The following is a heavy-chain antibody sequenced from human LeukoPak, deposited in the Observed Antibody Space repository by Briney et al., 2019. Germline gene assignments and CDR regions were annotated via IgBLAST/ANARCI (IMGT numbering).Heavy chain of an antibody. Sequence: SVKVSCKASGGTFSSYAISWVRQAPGQGLEWMGGIIPIFGTANYAQKFQGRVTITTDESTSTAYMELSSLRSEDTAVYYCASVSSSSAGGDYWGQGTLVTVSS. CDR2: IIPIFGTA. J-gene: IGHJ4*02. CDR1: GGTFSSYA. V-gene: IGHV1-69*05. CDR3: ASVSSSSAGGDY. D-gene: IGHD6-6*01.